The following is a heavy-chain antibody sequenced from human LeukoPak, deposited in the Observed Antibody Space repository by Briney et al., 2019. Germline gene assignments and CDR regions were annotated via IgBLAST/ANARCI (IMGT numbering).Heavy chain of an antibody. D-gene: IGHD6-13*01. V-gene: IGHV4-31*03. CDR1: GGSISSGGYY. CDR2: IYYSGST. J-gene: IGHJ3*02. CDR3: AREVRADNIAAAVRNAFDI. Sequence: SETLSLTCTVSGGSISSGGYYWSWIRQHPGKGLEWIGYIYYSGSTYYNPSLKSRVTISVDTPKNQFSLKLSSATAADTAVYYCAREVRADNIAAAVRNAFDIWGQGTMVTVSS.